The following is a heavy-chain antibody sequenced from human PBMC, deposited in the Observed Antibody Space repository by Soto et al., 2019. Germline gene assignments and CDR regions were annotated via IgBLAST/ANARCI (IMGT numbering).Heavy chain of an antibody. J-gene: IGHJ6*02. D-gene: IGHD6-13*01. V-gene: IGHV4-34*01. CDR2: INHSGST. CDR1: GGSFSGYY. CDR3: ARGRYSSSWASHYYYYYGMDV. Sequence: KPSETLSLTCAVYGGSFSGYYWSWIRQPPGKGLEWIGEINHSGSTSYNPSLKSRVTISVDTSKNQFSLKLSSVTAADTAVYYCARGRYSSSWASHYYYYYGMDVWGQGTTVTVSS.